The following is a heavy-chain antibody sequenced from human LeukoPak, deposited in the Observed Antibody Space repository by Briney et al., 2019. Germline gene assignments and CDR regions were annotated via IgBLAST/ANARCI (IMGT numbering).Heavy chain of an antibody. J-gene: IGHJ4*02. CDR1: GYSFTGYN. D-gene: IGHD3-3*01. CDR2: INPNSGDT. V-gene: IGHV1-2*02. Sequence: ASVKVSCKASGYSFTGYNMYWVRQAPGQGLEWMGWINPNSGDTNYAQKFQARVTMTRDTSISTAYMELSGLRSDDTAVYYCARRYDFWSGYPTAFDYWGQGTLVTVSS. CDR3: ARRYDFWSGYPTAFDY.